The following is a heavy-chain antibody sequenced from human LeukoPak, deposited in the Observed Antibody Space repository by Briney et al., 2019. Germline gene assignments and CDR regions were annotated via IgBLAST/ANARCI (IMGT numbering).Heavy chain of an antibody. Sequence: GGSLRLSCAASGFTFSSYWMSWVRQAPGKGLEWVANINEDGSDKYYVDSVKGRFIISRDNAKNSVYLQMNSLRAEDTAIYYCARGSLISAAGISWGQGTLVTVSS. CDR1: GFTFSSYW. CDR3: ARGSLISAAGIS. CDR2: INEDGSDK. J-gene: IGHJ4*02. V-gene: IGHV3-7*01. D-gene: IGHD6-13*01.